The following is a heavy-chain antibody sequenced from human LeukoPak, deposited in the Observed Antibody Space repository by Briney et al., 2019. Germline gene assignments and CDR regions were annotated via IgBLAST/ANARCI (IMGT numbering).Heavy chain of an antibody. J-gene: IGHJ3*02. CDR3: ARVTMIVVVQGAFDI. CDR1: GFTFSSYG. D-gene: IGHD3-22*01. V-gene: IGHV3-30*02. Sequence: GGSLRLSCAASGFTFSSYGMHWVRQAPGKGLEWVAFIRYDGSNKYYADSVKGRFTISRDNSKNTLYLQMNSLRAEDTAVYYCARVTMIVVVQGAFDIWGQGTMVTVSS. CDR2: IRYDGSNK.